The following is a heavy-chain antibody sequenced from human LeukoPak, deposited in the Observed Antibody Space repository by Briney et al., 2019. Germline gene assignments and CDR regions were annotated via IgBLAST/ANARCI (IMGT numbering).Heavy chain of an antibody. D-gene: IGHD3-9*01. J-gene: IGHJ4*02. CDR2: IYSGGST. CDR3: ARLSATWFYFDY. V-gene: IGHV3-53*04. Sequence: GGSLRLACAASGFTVSSNYMSWVRQAPGKGLEWVSVIYSGGSTYYADSVKGRFTISRHNSKNTLYLQMNSLRAEDTAVYYCARLSATWFYFDYWGQGILVTVSS. CDR1: GFTVSSNY.